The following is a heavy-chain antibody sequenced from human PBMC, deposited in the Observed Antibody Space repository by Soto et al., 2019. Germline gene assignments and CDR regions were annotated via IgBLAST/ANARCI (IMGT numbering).Heavy chain of an antibody. CDR2: ISNDGNNN. Sequence: QVQPVESGGGVVQPGRSLRLSCVVSGFTFRSYAMHWVRQAPGKGLEWVAVISNDGNNNYHADSVKGRFTISRDHXXXXXXXXXXXXXXXXXXXXXXXXXXXYGGSEYYFDNWGQGIQVIVST. J-gene: IGHJ4*02. CDR1: GFTFRSYA. V-gene: IGHV3-30-3*02. CDR3: XXXXXYGGSEYYFDN. D-gene: IGHD4-17*01.